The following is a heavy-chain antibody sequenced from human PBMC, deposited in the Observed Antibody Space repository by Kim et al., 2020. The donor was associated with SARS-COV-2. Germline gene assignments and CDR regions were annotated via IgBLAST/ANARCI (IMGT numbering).Heavy chain of an antibody. CDR2: ISGNGETK. CDR1: GFTFDHSA. Sequence: GGSLRLSCAASGFTFDHSAMHWVRQAPGKGLEWVSLISGNGETKYYAYSVEGRFTISIDNSKNSLYLQMNSLRTEDTALYYCVRGSWWLPRYWGQGTLVTVSS. CDR3: VRGSWWLPRY. D-gene: IGHD2-15*01. J-gene: IGHJ4*02. V-gene: IGHV3-43*02.